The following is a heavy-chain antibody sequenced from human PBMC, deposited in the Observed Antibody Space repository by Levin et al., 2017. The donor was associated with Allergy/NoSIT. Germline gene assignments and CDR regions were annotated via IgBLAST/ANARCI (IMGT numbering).Heavy chain of an antibody. D-gene: IGHD6-6*01. V-gene: IGHV3-7*01. CDR2: IKEDGSEK. Sequence: GGSLRLSCAASGFTFNTYWISWVRQPPGKGLEWVANIKEDGSEKYYVDSVRGRFTISRDNAKNSLYLQMNSLRPDDTAVYYCARDPPPVAARFDYWVQRTLVTVSS. CDR1: GFTFNTYW. J-gene: IGHJ4*02. CDR3: ARDPPPVAARFDY.